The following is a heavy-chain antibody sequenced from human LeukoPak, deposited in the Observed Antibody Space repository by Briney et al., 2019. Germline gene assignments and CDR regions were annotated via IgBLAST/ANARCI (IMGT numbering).Heavy chain of an antibody. D-gene: IGHD6-19*01. J-gene: IGHJ4*02. V-gene: IGHV1-69*04. CDR2: IIPILGIA. CDR1: GGTFSSYA. CDR3: ARDAWYSSGWFPY. Sequence: SVKVSCKASGGTFSSYAISWVRQAPGQGLEWMGRIIPILGIANYAQKFQGRVTMTRDTSTSTVYMELSSLRSEDTAVYYCARDAWYSSGWFPYWGQGTLVTVSS.